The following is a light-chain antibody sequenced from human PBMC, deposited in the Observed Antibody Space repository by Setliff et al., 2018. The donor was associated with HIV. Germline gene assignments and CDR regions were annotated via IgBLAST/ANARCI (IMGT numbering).Light chain of an antibody. V-gene: IGLV1-51*01. CDR1: SANIGNNY. CDR3: GTWDSSLSAGV. CDR2: DNN. Sequence: QSALTQPPSVSAAPGQKVTISCSGSSANIGNNYVSWYQQLPGTAPKLLIYDNNKRPSGIPDRFSGSKSGTSATLGITGLQTVDEADYYCGTWDSSLSAGVFGGGTKVTVL. J-gene: IGLJ2*01.